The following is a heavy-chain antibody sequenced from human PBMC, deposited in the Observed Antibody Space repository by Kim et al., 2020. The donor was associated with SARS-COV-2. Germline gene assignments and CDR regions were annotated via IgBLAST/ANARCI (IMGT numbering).Heavy chain of an antibody. CDR3: AKDREYSYGFDY. CDR1: GFTFRNYG. J-gene: IGHJ4*02. D-gene: IGHD5-18*01. V-gene: IGHV3-23*01. CDR2: ISVSGGST. Sequence: GGSLRLSCAASGFTFRNYGMTWVRQVPGKGLEWVSSISVSGGSTYYADSVRGQFTISRDNSENTLYLQMNRLSAEDTAVYYCAKDREYSYGFDYWGQGTLVTVSS.